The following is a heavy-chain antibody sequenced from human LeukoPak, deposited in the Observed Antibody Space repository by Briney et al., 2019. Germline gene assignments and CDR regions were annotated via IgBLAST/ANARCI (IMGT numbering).Heavy chain of an antibody. D-gene: IGHD6-6*01. J-gene: IGHJ4*02. CDR3: AREGGPNSSPYFDY. CDR1: GGTFSSYA. V-gene: IGHV1-69*05. Sequence: SVKVSCKASGGTFSSYAISWVRQAPGQGLAWMGGVLPIFGTANYAQKFQGRVTITTDESTSTAYMELSSLRSEDTAVYYCAREGGPNSSPYFDYWGQGTLVTVSS. CDR2: VLPIFGTA.